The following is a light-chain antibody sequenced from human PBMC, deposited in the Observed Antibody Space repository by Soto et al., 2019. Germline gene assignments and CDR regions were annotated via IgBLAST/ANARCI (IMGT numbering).Light chain of an antibody. J-gene: IGLJ2*01. CDR2: YDD. V-gene: IGLV1-36*01. CDR3: AVLDDNLNGVV. Sequence: QSVLTQPPSVSEAPRQRVTISCSGSWSNIGNNAVNWYQQLPGKAPKLLIYYDDLLSSGVSDRFSGSKSGTSASLAISGLQSEDEADYYCAVLDDNLNGVVFGGGTKVTVL. CDR1: WSNIGNNA.